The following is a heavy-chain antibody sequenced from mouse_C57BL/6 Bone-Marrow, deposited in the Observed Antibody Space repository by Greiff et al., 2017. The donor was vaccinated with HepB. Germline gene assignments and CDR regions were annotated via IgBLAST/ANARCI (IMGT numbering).Heavy chain of an antibody. V-gene: IGHV1-63*01. CDR1: GYTFTNYW. CDR2: IYPGGGYT. CDR3: ARSGFYDGYYVDY. J-gene: IGHJ2*01. D-gene: IGHD2-3*01. Sequence: VKLQESGAELVRPGTSVKMSCKASGYTFTNYWIGWAKQRPGHGLEWIGDIYPGGGYTNYNEKFKGKATLTADKSSSTAYMQFSSLTSEDSAIYYCARSGFYDGYYVDYWGQGTTLTVSS.